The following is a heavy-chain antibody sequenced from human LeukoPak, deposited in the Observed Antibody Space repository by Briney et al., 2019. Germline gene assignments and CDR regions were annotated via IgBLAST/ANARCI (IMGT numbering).Heavy chain of an antibody. CDR1: GSAFSSYS. CDR2: IRSNSKPI. CDR3: ARDRGYDFWSGYYGFDY. D-gene: IGHD3-3*01. V-gene: IGHV3-48*02. Sequence: PGGCLRLSCAASGSAFSSYSMNCVSHAPGKGMELGSSIRSNSKPISDADSVKGQFTISRENAKNSLYQQMNSLRDEDTAVYYCARDRGYDFWSGYYGFDYWGQGTLVTVSS. J-gene: IGHJ4*02.